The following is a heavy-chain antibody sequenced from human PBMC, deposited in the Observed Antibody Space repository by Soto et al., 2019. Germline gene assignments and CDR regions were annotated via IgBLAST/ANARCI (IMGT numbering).Heavy chain of an antibody. CDR3: ARGGVVAAIPYYHYGMDV. V-gene: IGHV1-69*06. CDR2: IIPIVGTA. Sequence: QVQLVQSGAEVKKPGSSVKVSCKASGGTFSNYAISWVRQAPGQGLEWVGAIIPIVGTANYAEKFQGRVTIPADKSTSTAYMELSSLRSEDTAVYYCARGGVVAAIPYYHYGMDVWGQGTTVTVPS. D-gene: IGHD2-15*01. J-gene: IGHJ6*02. CDR1: GGTFSNYA.